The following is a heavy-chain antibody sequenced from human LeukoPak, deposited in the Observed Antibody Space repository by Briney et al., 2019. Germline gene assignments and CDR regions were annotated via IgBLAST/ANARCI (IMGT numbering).Heavy chain of an antibody. J-gene: IGHJ5*02. CDR3: ARTSDGNWFDP. D-gene: IGHD1-26*01. CDR1: GFTFDDYG. V-gene: IGHV3-20*04. Sequence: PGGSLRLSCAASGFTFDDYGMIWVRQGPGKGLEWVSGINWNCGNTGYADSVKGRFTIFRDNAKNSLYLEMDSLRVEDTALYYCARTSDGNWFDPWGQGTLVTVSS. CDR2: INWNCGNT.